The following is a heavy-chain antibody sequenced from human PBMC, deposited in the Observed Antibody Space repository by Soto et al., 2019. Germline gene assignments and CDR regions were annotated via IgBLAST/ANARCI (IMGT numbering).Heavy chain of an antibody. CDR3: ANTRMFGELTDALDI. J-gene: IGHJ3*02. D-gene: IGHD3-10*02. CDR1: GFTFSSYG. Sequence: QVQLVESGGGVVQPGRSLRLSCAASGFTFSSYGMHWVRQAPGKGLEWVAVISDDGSNKYYADSVKGRFTISRDNSKKTLDLQMYVLGAEDTAVYYCANTRMFGELTDALDIWGQGTMVTVSS. V-gene: IGHV3-30*18. CDR2: ISDDGSNK.